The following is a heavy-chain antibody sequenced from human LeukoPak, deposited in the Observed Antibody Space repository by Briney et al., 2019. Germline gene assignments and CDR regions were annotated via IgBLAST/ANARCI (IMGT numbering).Heavy chain of an antibody. D-gene: IGHD6-13*01. CDR1: GFTFSSYG. J-gene: IGHJ5*02. Sequence: PGGSLRLSCAASGFTFSSYGMHWVRQAPGKGLEWVAFIRYDGSNKYYADSVKGRFTISRDNSKNTLYLQMNSLRAEDTAVYYCAKIEGGQQLVQDHPWGQGTLVTVSS. CDR3: AKIEGGQQLVQDHP. CDR2: IRYDGSNK. V-gene: IGHV3-30*02.